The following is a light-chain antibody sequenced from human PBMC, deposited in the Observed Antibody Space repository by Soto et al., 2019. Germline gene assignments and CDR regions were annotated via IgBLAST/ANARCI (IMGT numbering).Light chain of an antibody. CDR1: QSITNY. Sequence: DIQMTQSPSSLSASVGDRVTITCRASQSITNYLNWYQQRPGKAPQLLIYAASNLQSGVPSRFSGSGSGTDFTLTISSLQPEDFASYYGQQTYSTPVTCGGGTKVEIK. J-gene: IGKJ4*01. V-gene: IGKV1-39*01. CDR2: AAS. CDR3: QQTYSTPVT.